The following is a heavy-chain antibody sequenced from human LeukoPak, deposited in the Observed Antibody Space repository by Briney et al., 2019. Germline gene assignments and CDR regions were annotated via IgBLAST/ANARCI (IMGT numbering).Heavy chain of an antibody. CDR1: GFTFSDYY. J-gene: IGHJ4*02. CDR2: ISSSGSTI. Sequence: GGSLRPSCAASGFTFSDYYMSWIRQAPGKGLEWVSYISSSGSTIYYADSVKGRFTISRDNAKNSLYLQMNSLRAEDTAVYYCAIHHSGLPFDYWGQGTLVTASS. D-gene: IGHD3-22*01. CDR3: AIHHSGLPFDY. V-gene: IGHV3-11*01.